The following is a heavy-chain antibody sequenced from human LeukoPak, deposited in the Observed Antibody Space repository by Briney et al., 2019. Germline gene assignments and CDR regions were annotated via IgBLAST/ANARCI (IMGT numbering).Heavy chain of an antibody. CDR3: ARGYCSSTRCSHWFDP. V-gene: IGHV1-8*01. CDR1: GYTFTSYG. J-gene: IGHJ5*02. D-gene: IGHD2-2*01. Sequence: GASVKVSCKASGYTFTSYGINWVRQATGQGLEWMGWMNPNSGNIGYAQKFQGRVTMTRNTSINTAYMELSSLRSEDTAVYYCARGYCSSTRCSHWFDPWGQGTLVTVSS. CDR2: MNPNSGNI.